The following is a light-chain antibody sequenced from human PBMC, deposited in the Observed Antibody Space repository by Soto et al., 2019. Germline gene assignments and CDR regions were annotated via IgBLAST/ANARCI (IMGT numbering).Light chain of an antibody. CDR3: QNYNCAPWT. Sequence: DIQMTQSPSSLSASVGDRVTITCRASQGISTYLVWYQKKPGTVPKLLIFAASTVQSGVPSRFSGSGSGSDFTLTISSLQPEDGATSYCQNYNCAPWTFGQGTKVEIK. J-gene: IGKJ1*01. CDR1: QGISTY. V-gene: IGKV1-27*01. CDR2: AAS.